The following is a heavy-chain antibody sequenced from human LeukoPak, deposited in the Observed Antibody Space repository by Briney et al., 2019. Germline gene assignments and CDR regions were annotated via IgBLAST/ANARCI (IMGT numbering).Heavy chain of an antibody. Sequence: GGSLRLSCVASGFTVSTNFMSWVRQAPGKGLEWVSFIYSGGSTNYADSVKGRFTISRDNSRNKLYFQMNSLRAEDTAVYYCARERGRTGRILAAAGTLDYWGQGTLVTVPS. CDR1: GFTVSTNF. CDR3: ARERGRTGRILAAAGTLDY. D-gene: IGHD6-13*01. CDR2: IYSGGST. V-gene: IGHV3-66*01. J-gene: IGHJ4*02.